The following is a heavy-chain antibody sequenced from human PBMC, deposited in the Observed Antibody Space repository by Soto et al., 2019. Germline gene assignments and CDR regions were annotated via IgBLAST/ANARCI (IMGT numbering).Heavy chain of an antibody. Sequence: PGGSLRLSCAASGFTFSSYWMHWVRQAPGKGLVWVSRINSDGSSTSYAESVKGRFTISRDNAKNTLYLQMNSLRADDTAVYYCWTYYYDSSGYYRFDYWGQGTLVTVSS. J-gene: IGHJ4*02. CDR3: WTYYYDSSGYYRFDY. D-gene: IGHD3-22*01. CDR2: INSDGSST. V-gene: IGHV3-74*01. CDR1: GFTFSSYW.